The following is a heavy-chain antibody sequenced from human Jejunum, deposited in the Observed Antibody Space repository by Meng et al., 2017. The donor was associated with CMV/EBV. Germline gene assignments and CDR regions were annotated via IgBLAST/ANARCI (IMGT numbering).Heavy chain of an antibody. CDR2: TSYDGKSQ. CDR3: AKDGGGFNSGPFDY. V-gene: IGHV3-30*04. J-gene: IGHJ4*02. CDR1: GVTFRSHG. Sequence: ASGVTFRSHGMHWGRQAPGKGLGWVAVTSYDGKSQYYTDSVKSRFTITRDNSANTVFLQMNSLRPDDTAVYSCAKDGGGFNSGPFDYWGLGTLVTVSS. D-gene: IGHD3-16*01.